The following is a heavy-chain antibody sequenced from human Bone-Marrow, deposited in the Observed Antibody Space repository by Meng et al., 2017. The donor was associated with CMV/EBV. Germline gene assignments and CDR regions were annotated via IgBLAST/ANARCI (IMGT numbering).Heavy chain of an antibody. CDR2: IYYSGST. Sequence: SETLSLTCTVSGGSISSSSYYWGWIRQPPGKGLEWIGSIYYSGSTYYNPSLKSRVTISVDTSKNQFSLKLSPVTAADTAVYYCARSIAARPGGTPDAFDIWGQGTLVTV. CDR3: ARSIAARPGGTPDAFDI. CDR1: GGSISSSSYY. V-gene: IGHV4-39*07. D-gene: IGHD6-6*01. J-gene: IGHJ3*02.